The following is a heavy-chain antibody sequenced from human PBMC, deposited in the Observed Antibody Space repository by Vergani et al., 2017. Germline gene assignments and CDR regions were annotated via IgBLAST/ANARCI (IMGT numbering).Heavy chain of an antibody. Sequence: EVQLVESGGGLVQPGRSLRLSCTASGFTFGDYAMSWVRQAPGKGLEWVGFIRCKAYGWTTEYAASVKGRFTISRDDSKSIADLQMNSLKTDDTAVYYCTRIAYCGGDCYWIDYWGQGTLVTVSS. CDR3: TRIAYCGGDCYWIDY. D-gene: IGHD2-21*02. CDR1: GFTFGDYA. CDR2: IRCKAYGWTT. V-gene: IGHV3-49*04. J-gene: IGHJ4*02.